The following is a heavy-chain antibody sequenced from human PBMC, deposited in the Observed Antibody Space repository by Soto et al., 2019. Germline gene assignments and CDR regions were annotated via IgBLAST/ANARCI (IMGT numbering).Heavy chain of an antibody. CDR2: INPDNGNT. D-gene: IGHD3-10*01. V-gene: IGHV1-3*01. J-gene: IGHJ3*02. CDR1: GYTFTRYT. Sequence: ASVKVSCKASGYTFTRYTMNWVRQAPGQRLEWMGWINPDNGNTKYSQKFQGRVTITRDTSASTAYMELSSLRSEDTAVYYCARDLFLGSYYNPHDAFDIWGQGTMVTVSS. CDR3: ARDLFLGSYYNPHDAFDI.